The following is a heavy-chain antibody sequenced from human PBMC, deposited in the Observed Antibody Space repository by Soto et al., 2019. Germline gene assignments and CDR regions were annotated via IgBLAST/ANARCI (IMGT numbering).Heavy chain of an antibody. CDR2: ISSSVSTI. D-gene: IGHD3-10*01. Sequence: GGSLRLSCAASGFTFSSYEMNWVRQAPGKGLEWVSYISSSVSTIYYADSVKGRFTISRDNAKNSLYLQMNSLRAEDTAVYYCMVRRGDYGSESYYFDFWGQGTLVTVSS. J-gene: IGHJ4*02. CDR3: MVRRGDYGSESYYFDF. V-gene: IGHV3-48*03. CDR1: GFTFSSYE.